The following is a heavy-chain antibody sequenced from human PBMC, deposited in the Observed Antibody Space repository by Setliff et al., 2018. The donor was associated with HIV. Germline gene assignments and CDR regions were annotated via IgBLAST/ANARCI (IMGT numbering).Heavy chain of an antibody. J-gene: IGHJ6*03. CDR1: GGSISGSSYF. CDR2: TSYSGST. CDR3: ARHRDPPGTSWIFYYYYMDL. V-gene: IGHV4-39*01. Sequence: PSETLSLTCTVSGGSISGSSYFLAWIRQPPGRGLEWIGSTSYSGSTSYNPSLSSRLTISVDTSKNQVSLRLSSVTAADTGVYYCARHRDPPGTSWIFYYYYMDLWGGGTTVTVSS. D-gene: IGHD2-2*01.